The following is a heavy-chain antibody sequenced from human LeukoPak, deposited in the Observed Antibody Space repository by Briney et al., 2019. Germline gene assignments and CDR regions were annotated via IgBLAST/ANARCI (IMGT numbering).Heavy chain of an antibody. Sequence: SETLSLTCTVSGGSISSGGYYWSWIRQHPGKGLEWIGYIYYSGSTYYNPSLKSRVTISVDTSKNQFSLKLSSVTAADTAVYYCARGKRLICSSTSCYPYALYWYYYGMDVWGQGTTVTVSS. J-gene: IGHJ6*02. CDR1: GGSISSGGYY. CDR2: IYYSGST. D-gene: IGHD2-2*01. CDR3: ARGKRLICSSTSCYPYALYWYYYGMDV. V-gene: IGHV4-31*03.